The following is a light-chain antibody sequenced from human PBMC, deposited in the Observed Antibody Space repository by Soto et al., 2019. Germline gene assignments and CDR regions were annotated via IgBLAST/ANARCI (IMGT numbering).Light chain of an antibody. J-gene: IGKJ1*01. CDR3: QQYNSYPLT. CDR2: DAS. CDR1: QSISNW. Sequence: DIQMTQSPSTLSASVGDRVTITCRASQSISNWLAWYQQKPGKAPKFLIYDASSLESGVPSRFSGSGSGTEFTLTISSLQPDDFATYYCQQYNSYPLTFGQGTKVEIK. V-gene: IGKV1-5*01.